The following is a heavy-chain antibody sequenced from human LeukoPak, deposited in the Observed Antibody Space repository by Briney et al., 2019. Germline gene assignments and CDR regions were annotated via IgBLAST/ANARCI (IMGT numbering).Heavy chain of an antibody. V-gene: IGHV3-21*01. CDR3: ARDPRIVGVDGYFQH. J-gene: IGHJ1*01. CDR1: GFTFSDYG. Sequence: GGSLRLSCAASGFTFSDYGMHWVRQAPGKGLEWVSSITSRGTYIYYADSVKGRFTISRDTAKNSPYLQLNSLRAEDTAVYYCARDPRIVGVDGYFQHWGQGTLVTVSS. CDR2: ITSRGTYI. D-gene: IGHD1-26*01.